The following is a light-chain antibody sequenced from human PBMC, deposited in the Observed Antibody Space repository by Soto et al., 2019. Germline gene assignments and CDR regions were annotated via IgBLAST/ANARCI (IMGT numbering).Light chain of an antibody. J-gene: IGLJ1*01. CDR1: SSDVGGYNY. CDR2: DNN. Sequence: ITSTGTSSDVGGYNYVSWYQQHPGTAPKLLIYDNNKRPSGIPDRFSGSKSGTSATLGITGLQTGDDADYYCGTWDSSLSATYVFGTGTKVNVL. CDR3: GTWDSSLSATYV. V-gene: IGLV1-51*01.